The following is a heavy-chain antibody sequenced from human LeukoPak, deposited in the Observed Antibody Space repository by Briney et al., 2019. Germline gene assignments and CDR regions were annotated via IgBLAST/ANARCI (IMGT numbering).Heavy chain of an antibody. CDR1: GCTFSSYA. V-gene: IGHV1-69*06. CDR3: ARGRPRGYSYGLSRYFDY. Sequence: GASVKVSCKASGCTFSSYAISWVRQAPGQGLEWMGGIIPIFGTANYAQKFQGRVTITADKSTSTAYMELSSLRSEDTAVYYCARGRPRGYSYGLSRYFDYWGQGTLVTVSS. CDR2: IIPIFGTA. J-gene: IGHJ4*02. D-gene: IGHD5-18*01.